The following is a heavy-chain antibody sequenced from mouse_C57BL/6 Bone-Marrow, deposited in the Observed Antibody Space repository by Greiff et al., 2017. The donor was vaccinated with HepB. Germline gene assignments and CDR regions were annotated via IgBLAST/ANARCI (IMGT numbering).Heavy chain of an antibody. CDR3: ARRDYDYDYAMDY. V-gene: IGHV5-15*01. CDR2: ISNLAYSI. CDR1: GFTFSDYG. J-gene: IGHJ4*01. D-gene: IGHD2-4*01. Sequence: EVQGVESGGGLVQPGGSLKLSCAASGFTFSDYGMAWVRQAPRKGPEWVAFISNLAYSIYYADTVTGRFTISRENAKNTLYLEMSSLRSEDTAMYYCARRDYDYDYAMDYWGQGTSVTVSS.